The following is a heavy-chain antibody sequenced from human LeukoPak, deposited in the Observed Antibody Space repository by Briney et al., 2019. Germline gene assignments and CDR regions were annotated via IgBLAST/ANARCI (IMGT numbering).Heavy chain of an antibody. J-gene: IGHJ4*02. CDR3: ARDLYAGDYDVDY. CDR2: ISSSSYI. CDR1: GFTFSSYS. V-gene: IGHV3-21*01. D-gene: IGHD4-17*01. Sequence: GGSLRLSCAASGFTFSSYSMNWVRQAPGKGLEWVSSISSSSYIYYADSVKGRFTLSRDNAKNSLYLQMNSLRAEDTAVYYCARDLYAGDYDVDYWGQGTLVTVSS.